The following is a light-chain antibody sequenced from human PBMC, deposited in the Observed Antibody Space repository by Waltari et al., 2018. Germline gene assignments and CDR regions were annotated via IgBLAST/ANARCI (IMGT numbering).Light chain of an antibody. CDR3: QTGGHGTWV. CDR1: SGPRSNI. CDR2: VNSEGSH. J-gene: IGLJ3*02. V-gene: IGLV4-69*01. Sequence: QLVLPQSPSASASLGASVKLTCTPRSGPRSNILAGLQRQPGQGPRFWSKVNSEGSHSKGDEIPDRFSGSSSGAERYLTISSVQAEDEADYYCQTGGHGTWVFGGGTKLTVL.